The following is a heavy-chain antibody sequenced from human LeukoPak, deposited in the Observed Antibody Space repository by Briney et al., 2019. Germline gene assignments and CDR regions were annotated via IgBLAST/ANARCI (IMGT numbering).Heavy chain of an antibody. Sequence: GGSLRLSCAASGFTFSTYSMNWVRQAPGKGLEWVSSISSSSDYIYYADSVKGRFTISRDNAKNSLYLQMNSLRAEDTAVYYCARDHYDFWSGYYWFDYWGQGTLVTVSS. V-gene: IGHV3-21*01. CDR3: ARDHYDFWSGYYWFDY. D-gene: IGHD3-3*01. J-gene: IGHJ4*02. CDR2: ISSSSDYI. CDR1: GFTFSTYS.